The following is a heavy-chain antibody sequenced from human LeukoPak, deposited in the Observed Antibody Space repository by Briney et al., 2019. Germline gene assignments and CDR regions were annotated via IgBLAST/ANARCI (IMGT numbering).Heavy chain of an antibody. CDR2: IYPGDSDT. CDR3: ARVNCSSTSCYWVDAFDI. J-gene: IGHJ3*02. Sequence: GESLKISCKGSGYSFTSYWIGWVRQMPGKGLEWMGIIYPGDSDTRYSPSFQGQVTISADKSISTAYLQWSSLKASDTAVYYCARVNCSSTSCYWVDAFDIWGQGTMVTVSS. CDR1: GYSFTSYW. D-gene: IGHD2-2*01. V-gene: IGHV5-51*01.